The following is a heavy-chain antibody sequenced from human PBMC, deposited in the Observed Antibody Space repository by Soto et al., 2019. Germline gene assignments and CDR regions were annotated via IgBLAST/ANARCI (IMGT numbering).Heavy chain of an antibody. D-gene: IGHD1-26*01. CDR3: ARFPQTAIVGAAYFDY. Sequence: QVQLVQSGAEVKKLGSSVKVSCKASGGTFSSYIISWVRQAPGQGLEWMGRIIPILGIANYAQKFQGRVTITADKSTSTAYMDLSSLRSEDTAVYYCARFPQTAIVGAAYFDYWGQGTLVTVSS. CDR2: IIPILGIA. J-gene: IGHJ4*02. V-gene: IGHV1-69*02. CDR1: GGTFSSYI.